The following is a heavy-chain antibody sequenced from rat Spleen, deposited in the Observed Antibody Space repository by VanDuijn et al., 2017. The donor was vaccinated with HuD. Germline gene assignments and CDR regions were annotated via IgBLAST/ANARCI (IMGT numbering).Heavy chain of an antibody. CDR1: GFSLTSNS. D-gene: IGHD1-12*01. Sequence: QVQLKESGPGLVQPSQTLSLTCTVSGFSLTSNSVSWVRQPPGKGLEWLGLIWTGGNTGYNSALKSRLTFSRDTSKSQVFLKMNSLQTEDTAIYFCTRDHSYWGSYYPGGFAYWGQGTLVTVSS. CDR2: IWTGGNT. V-gene: IGHV2-1*01. J-gene: IGHJ3*01. CDR3: TRDHSYWGSYYPGGFAY.